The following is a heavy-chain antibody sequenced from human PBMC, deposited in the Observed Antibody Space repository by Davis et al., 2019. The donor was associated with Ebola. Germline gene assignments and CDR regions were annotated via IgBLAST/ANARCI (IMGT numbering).Heavy chain of an antibody. D-gene: IGHD4-17*01. V-gene: IGHV2-26*01. CDR1: GGPISSYYW. J-gene: IGHJ6*02. Sequence: ETLSLTCTVSGGPISSYYWSWIRQPPGKALEWLAHIFSNNEKSYSTSLKSRLTISKDTSKSQVVLTMTNMDPVDTATYYCARTTVTTYYYYYGMDVWGQGTTVTVSS. CDR3: ARTTVTTYYYYYGMDV. CDR2: IFSNNEK.